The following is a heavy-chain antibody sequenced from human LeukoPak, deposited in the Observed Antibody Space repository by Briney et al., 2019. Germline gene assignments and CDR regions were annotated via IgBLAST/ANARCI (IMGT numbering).Heavy chain of an antibody. V-gene: IGHV3-48*03. J-gene: IGHJ6*04. CDR1: GFTFSSYE. CDR3: AELGTTMIGGV. CDR2: ISSSGSTI. Sequence: GSLRLSCAASGFTFSSYEMNWVRQAPGKGLEWVSYISSSGSTIYYADFVKGRFTISRDNAKNSLYLQMNSLRAEDTAVYYYAELGTTMIGGVWGKGTTVTISS. D-gene: IGHD3-10*02.